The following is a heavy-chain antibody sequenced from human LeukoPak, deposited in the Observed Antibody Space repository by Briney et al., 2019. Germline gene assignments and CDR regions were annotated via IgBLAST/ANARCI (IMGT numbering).Heavy chain of an antibody. V-gene: IGHV3-74*01. CDR3: TTGSWFDP. Sequence: PGGSLRLSCAASGFIFNNYWMHWVRQAPGKGLVWVSRINSDGSSRNYADSVKGRFTISRDNAKNTLYLQMNSLRTEDTAVYYCTTGSWFDPWGQGTLVTVSS. CDR2: INSDGSSR. J-gene: IGHJ5*02. CDR1: GFIFNNYW.